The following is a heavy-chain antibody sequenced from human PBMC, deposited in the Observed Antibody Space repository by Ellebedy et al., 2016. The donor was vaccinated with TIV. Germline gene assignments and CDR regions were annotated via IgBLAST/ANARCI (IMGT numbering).Heavy chain of an antibody. CDR1: GFTFSSYS. CDR2: ISSSSSYI. CDR3: ARRRRELELPDY. Sequence: PGGSLRLSCAASGFTFSSYSMNWVRQAPGKGLEWVSSISSSSSYIYYADSVKGRFTISRDNAKNSLYLQMNSLRAEDTAVYYCARRRRELELPDYWGQGTLVTVSS. D-gene: IGHD1-7*01. J-gene: IGHJ4*02. V-gene: IGHV3-21*01.